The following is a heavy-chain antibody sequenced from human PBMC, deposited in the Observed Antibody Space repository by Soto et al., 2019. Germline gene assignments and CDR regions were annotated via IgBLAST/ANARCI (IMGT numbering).Heavy chain of an antibody. Sequence: APVEGSLKAFGCTISSYSMHSGRQAPGRRLEWMGWINAGYGNTKSSQKFQDRVTISRDTSASTAYMELTSLRSGDTAVYYCARDTGDGTFDFWGQGTLVTVSS. CDR2: INAGYGNT. D-gene: IGHD7-27*01. J-gene: IGHJ4*02. CDR1: GCTISSYS. V-gene: IGHV1-3*01. CDR3: ARDTGDGTFDF.